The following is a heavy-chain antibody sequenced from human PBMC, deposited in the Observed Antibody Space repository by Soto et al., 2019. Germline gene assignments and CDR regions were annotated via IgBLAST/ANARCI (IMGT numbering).Heavy chain of an antibody. J-gene: IGHJ4*02. Sequence: QVQLQESGPGLVKASATLSLTCTVSGGSISSYYWTWIRQPPGKGLEWIGYMSNSGTTNYNPSLKSRVTISVDTSKDRFSLNLNSVTAADTAVYYCSRYSNIAVAGTGFDYWGQGTLVTVSS. CDR3: SRYSNIAVAGTGFDY. CDR1: GGSISSYY. CDR2: MSNSGTT. D-gene: IGHD6-19*01. V-gene: IGHV4-59*08.